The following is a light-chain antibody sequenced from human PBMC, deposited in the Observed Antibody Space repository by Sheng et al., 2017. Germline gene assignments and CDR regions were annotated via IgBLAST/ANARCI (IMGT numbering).Light chain of an antibody. CDR1: QDISNF. CDR2: DAS. CDR3: QLANIVPFT. V-gene: IGKV1-33*01. Sequence: DIQMTQSPSSLSASVGDRVTITCQASQDISNFLNWYQQKPGKAPKLLIYDASNLQTGVPSRFTGRGSGTDFTFTISTLQPEDFATYYCQLANIVPFTFGPGTKVDIK. J-gene: IGKJ3*01.